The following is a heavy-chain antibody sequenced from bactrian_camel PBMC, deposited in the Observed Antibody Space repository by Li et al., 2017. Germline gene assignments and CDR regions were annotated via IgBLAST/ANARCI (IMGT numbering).Heavy chain of an antibody. Sequence: QLVESGGGLVQPGGSLRLSCEASDYTFSSGCMGWFRQDLVKAREGVATIEGDDIIRYADSAKGRFTISKDNAKNTLYLQMNSLKPEDTAMYYCAADGRPWFCSGARWPGHTEFGYWGQGTQVTVS. D-gene: IGHD2*01. CDR2: IEGDDII. CDR3: AADGRPWFCSGARWPGHTEFGY. V-gene: IGHV3S26*01. CDR1: DYTFSSGC. J-gene: IGHJ6*01.